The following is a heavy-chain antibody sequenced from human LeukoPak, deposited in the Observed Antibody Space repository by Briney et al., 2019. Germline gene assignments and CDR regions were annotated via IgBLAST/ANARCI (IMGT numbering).Heavy chain of an antibody. V-gene: IGHV3-33*01. D-gene: IGHD3-22*01. J-gene: IGHJ4*02. Sequence: GGSLRLSCAASGFTFSSYGMHWVRQAPGKGLEWVAVIWYDGGNKYYADSVKGRFTISRDNSKNTLYLQMNSLRAEDTAVYYCARSDYYYDSSGRTGFDYWGQGTLVTVSS. CDR2: IWYDGGNK. CDR3: ARSDYYYDSSGRTGFDY. CDR1: GFTFSSYG.